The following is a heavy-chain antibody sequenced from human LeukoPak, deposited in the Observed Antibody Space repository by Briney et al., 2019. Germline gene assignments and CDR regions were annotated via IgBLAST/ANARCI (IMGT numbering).Heavy chain of an antibody. Sequence: ASVKVSCKASGGTFSSYAISWVRQAPGQGLEWMGGIIPIFGTANYAQKFQGRVTITTDESTSTAYMELSSLRSEDTAVYYCASKADVLLESLGAFDIWGQGAMVTVSS. J-gene: IGHJ3*02. V-gene: IGHV1-69*05. CDR2: IIPIFGTA. CDR3: ASKADVLLESLGAFDI. D-gene: IGHD3-10*01. CDR1: GGTFSSYA.